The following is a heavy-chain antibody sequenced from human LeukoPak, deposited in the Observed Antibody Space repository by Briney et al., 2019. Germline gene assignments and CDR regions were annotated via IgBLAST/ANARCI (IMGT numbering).Heavy chain of an antibody. CDR2: IKQDGSDK. Sequence: GSLRLSCAASGFTFSRCWMSWVRQAPGKGLEWVADIKQDGSDKYYVDSVKGRFTISRDNAKNSLYLQMNSLRAEDTAVYYCARASPNYYDSSGYYYEFLDYWGQGTLVTVSS. D-gene: IGHD3-22*01. CDR1: GFTFSRCW. V-gene: IGHV3-7*01. J-gene: IGHJ4*02. CDR3: ARASPNYYDSSGYYYEFLDY.